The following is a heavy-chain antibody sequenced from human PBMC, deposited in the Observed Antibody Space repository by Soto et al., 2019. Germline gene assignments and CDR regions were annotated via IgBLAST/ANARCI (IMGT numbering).Heavy chain of an antibody. CDR1: GYTFTSYD. D-gene: IGHD3-10*01. V-gene: IGHV1-8*01. Sequence: VASVKVSCKASGYTFTSYDINCVRQATGQGPEWMGWMNPDSGNTGYVQKLQGRVTMTTDTSTSTAYMELRSLRSDDTAVYYCARDGKRLLWFGAEGWFDPWGQGTLVPVSS. CDR3: ARDGKRLLWFGAEGWFDP. J-gene: IGHJ5*02. CDR2: MNPDSGNT.